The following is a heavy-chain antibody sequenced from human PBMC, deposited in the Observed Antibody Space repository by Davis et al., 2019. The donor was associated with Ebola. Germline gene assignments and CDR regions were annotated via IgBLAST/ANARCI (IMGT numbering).Heavy chain of an antibody. CDR1: GFTFSSYG. D-gene: IGHD3-22*01. CDR2: ISYDGSNK. V-gene: IGHV3-30*19. J-gene: IGHJ4*02. CDR3: ARPSSGSHTYYFDY. Sequence: GESLKISCAASGFTFSSYGMHWVRQAPGKGLEWVAVISYDGSNKYYADSVKGRFTISRDNSKSTLYLQMNSLRAEDTAVYYCARPSSGSHTYYFDYWGQGTLVTVSS.